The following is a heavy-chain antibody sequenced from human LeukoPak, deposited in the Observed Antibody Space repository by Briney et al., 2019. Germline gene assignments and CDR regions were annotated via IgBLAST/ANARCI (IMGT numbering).Heavy chain of an antibody. J-gene: IGHJ4*02. D-gene: IGHD6-13*01. CDR3: ARDLTAAAENFDY. Sequence: GGSLRLSCAASGFTFSSYGMHWVRQAPGKGLEWVAVIWYDGSNKYYADSVKGRFTISRDNSKNTLYLQMNSLGAEDTAVYYCARDLTAAAENFDYWGQGTLVTVSS. CDR1: GFTFSSYG. CDR2: IWYDGSNK. V-gene: IGHV3-33*01.